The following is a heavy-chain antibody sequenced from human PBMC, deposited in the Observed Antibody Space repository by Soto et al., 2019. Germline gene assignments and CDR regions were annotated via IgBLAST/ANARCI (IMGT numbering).Heavy chain of an antibody. CDR3: ARRTKGGDNWFDP. D-gene: IGHD2-8*01. V-gene: IGHV4-59*01. CDR1: GGSISSYY. J-gene: IGHJ5*02. Sequence: SETLSLTCTVSGGSISSYYWSWIRQPPGKGLEWIGYIYYSGSTNYNPSLKSRVTISVDTSKNQFSLKLSSVTAADTAVYYCARRTKGGDNWFDPWGQGTLVTVSS. CDR2: IYYSGST.